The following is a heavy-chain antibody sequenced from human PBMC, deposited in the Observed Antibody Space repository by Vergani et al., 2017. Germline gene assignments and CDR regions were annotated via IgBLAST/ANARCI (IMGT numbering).Heavy chain of an antibody. Sequence: QVQLQESGPGLVKPSQTLSLTCTVSGTSINNDFYYWHWLRQPAGKGLEWIGRIYVSGITDYNSYLQSRVSMSVDTSKNQFSLTLTSVTAADTAIYYCARHRGSGGFFPSSYFYGMYVWVHGTTVTVSS. V-gene: IGHV4-61*02. CDR1: GTSINNDFYY. CDR3: ARHRGSGGFFPSSYFYGMYV. CDR2: IYVSGIT. D-gene: IGHD3-10*01. J-gene: IGHJ6*02.